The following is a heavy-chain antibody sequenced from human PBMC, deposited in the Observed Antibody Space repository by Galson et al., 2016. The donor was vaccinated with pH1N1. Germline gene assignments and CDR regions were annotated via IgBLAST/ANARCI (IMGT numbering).Heavy chain of an antibody. J-gene: IGHJ4*02. V-gene: IGHV5-51*01. CDR1: GYSFKSYW. Sequence: QSGAEVKKSGESLKISCKGSGYSFKSYWIAWVRQMPGKGLEWMGIIYPGDSDTMYSPSFLGQVTMSADKSISTAFLQWRGLNASDTATYYCARRGINGADFWGQGTLVTVSS. CDR2: IYPGDSDT. CDR3: ARRGINGADF. D-gene: IGHD1-26*01.